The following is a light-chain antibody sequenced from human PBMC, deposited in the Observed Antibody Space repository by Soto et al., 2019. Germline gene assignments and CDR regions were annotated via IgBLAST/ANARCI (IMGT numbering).Light chain of an antibody. CDR1: QSLGGSY. CDR2: AAS. J-gene: IGKJ1*01. V-gene: IGKV3-20*01. Sequence: EIVMTQSPATLAVSPGDTVTLSCRASQSLGGSYLAWYQQKPGQAPRLLIYAASSRATDIPDRFSGSGSGTDFTLTISRLEPEDFAVYHCQLYSSSLRAFGQGTKVDIK. CDR3: QLYSSSLRA.